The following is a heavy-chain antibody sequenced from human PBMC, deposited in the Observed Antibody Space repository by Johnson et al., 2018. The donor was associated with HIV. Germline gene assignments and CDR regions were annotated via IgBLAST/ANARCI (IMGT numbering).Heavy chain of an antibody. CDR3: ARSEYSSSWSNAFDI. D-gene: IGHD6-13*01. Sequence: QVQLVESGGGLVKPGGSLRLSCAASGFTFSDYYMSWIRQAPGKGLEWVSYISSSGSTLYYADSVTGRFTISRDNAKNSVYLQMNSLRAEDTAVYYCARSEYSSSWSNAFDIWGQGTMVTVSS. V-gene: IGHV3-11*04. CDR2: ISSSGSTL. CDR1: GFTFSDYY. J-gene: IGHJ3*02.